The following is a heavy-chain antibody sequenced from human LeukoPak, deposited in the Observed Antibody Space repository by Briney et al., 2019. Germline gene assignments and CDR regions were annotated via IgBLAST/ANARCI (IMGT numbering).Heavy chain of an antibody. Sequence: QSGGSLRLSCAASGFTFSSYAMSWVRQAPGKGLEWVSAISGSGGSTYYADSVKGRFTISRDNSKNTLYLQMNSLRAEDTAVYYCARDGDTAMVLNGMDVWGQGTTVTVSS. CDR1: GFTFSSYA. D-gene: IGHD5-18*01. V-gene: IGHV3-23*01. J-gene: IGHJ6*02. CDR2: ISGSGGST. CDR3: ARDGDTAMVLNGMDV.